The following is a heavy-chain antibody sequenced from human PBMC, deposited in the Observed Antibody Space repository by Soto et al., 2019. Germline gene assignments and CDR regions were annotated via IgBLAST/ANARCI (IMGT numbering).Heavy chain of an antibody. CDR2: INHSGST. Sequence: QVQLQQWGAGLLKPSETLSLTCAVYGGSFSGYYWSWIRQPPGKGLEWIGEINHSGSTNYNPSLKXXXTISGDTSKNXXTXKXXSVTAADTAVYYCARGRVRLLYYYGSGHWGGYFDSWGQGTLVTVSS. D-gene: IGHD3-10*01. CDR1: GGSFSGYY. V-gene: IGHV4-34*01. J-gene: IGHJ4*02. CDR3: ARGRVRLLYYYGSGHWGGYFDS.